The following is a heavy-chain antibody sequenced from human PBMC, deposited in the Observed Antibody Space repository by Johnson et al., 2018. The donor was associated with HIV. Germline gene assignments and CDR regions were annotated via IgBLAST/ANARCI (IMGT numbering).Heavy chain of an antibody. D-gene: IGHD3-3*01. CDR3: ARDTDDFWSGEGAFDI. CDR2: IWYDGSNK. V-gene: IGHV3-30*04. J-gene: IGHJ3*02. Sequence: QVQLVESGGGVVQPGRSLRLSCAASIFTFSSYAMHWVRQAPGKGLEWVAVIWYDGSNKYYTDSVKGRFTISRDNSRNTLNLQMNNLRAEDTGVYYCARDTDDFWSGEGAFDIWGQGTMVTVSS. CDR1: IFTFSSYA.